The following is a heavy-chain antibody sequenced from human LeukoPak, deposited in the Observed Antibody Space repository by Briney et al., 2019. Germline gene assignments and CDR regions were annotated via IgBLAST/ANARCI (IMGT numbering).Heavy chain of an antibody. CDR1: GFTFDDYA. CDR3: AKGSLGYHCNDDKIYYFDY. Sequence: SGRSLRLSCAASGFTFDDYAMHWVRQAPGKGLEWVSGISWNSGSIGYADSVKGRFTISRDNAKNSLYLQMNSLRAEDTALYYCAKGSLGYHCNDDKIYYFDYWGQGTLVTVST. J-gene: IGHJ4*02. D-gene: IGHD1-20*01. V-gene: IGHV3-9*01. CDR2: ISWNSGSI.